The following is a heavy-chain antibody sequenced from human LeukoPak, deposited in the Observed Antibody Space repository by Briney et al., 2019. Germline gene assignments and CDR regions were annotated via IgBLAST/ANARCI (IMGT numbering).Heavy chain of an antibody. CDR2: ISSGRTE. J-gene: IGHJ4*02. V-gene: IGHV3-48*02. CDR1: GFTFSMHS. D-gene: IGHD1-26*01. Sequence: GGSLRLSCVASGFTFSMHSLNWVRQAPGKGLEWVSYISSGRTEFYADSVKGRFTISRDNAKNSLYLQMNSLRDEDTAVYYCAREAGGDYWGQGTLVTVSS. CDR3: AREAGGDY.